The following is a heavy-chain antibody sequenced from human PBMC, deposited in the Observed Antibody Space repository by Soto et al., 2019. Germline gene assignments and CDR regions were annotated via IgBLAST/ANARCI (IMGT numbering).Heavy chain of an antibody. J-gene: IGHJ4*02. CDR1: GFTFSTYW. CDR2: INPDGSGK. CDR3: ASARDYYFDY. D-gene: IGHD3-10*01. Sequence: EVQLVESGGGLVQSGGSLRLSCGASGFTFSTYWMTWVRQAPGKGLEWVANINPDGSGKYYVDSLKGRFTISRDNAKNSLYLHMNSLRAEDTAMYYCASARDYYFDYWGPGTLVTVSS. V-gene: IGHV3-7*01.